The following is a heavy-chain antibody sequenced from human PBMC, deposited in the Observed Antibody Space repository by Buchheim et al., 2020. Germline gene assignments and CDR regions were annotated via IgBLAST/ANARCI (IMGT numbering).Heavy chain of an antibody. Sequence: QVQLVQSGAEVKKPGASVKVSCKASGYTFTSYGISWVRQAPGQGLEWMGWISAYNGNTNYAQKLQGRVPMTTDTSTSTAYMELRSLRSDDTAVYYCARESNYDSSGYYFTRHWYFDLWGRGTL. CDR2: ISAYNGNT. CDR1: GYTFTSYG. CDR3: ARESNYDSSGYYFTRHWYFDL. D-gene: IGHD3-22*01. V-gene: IGHV1-18*04. J-gene: IGHJ2*01.